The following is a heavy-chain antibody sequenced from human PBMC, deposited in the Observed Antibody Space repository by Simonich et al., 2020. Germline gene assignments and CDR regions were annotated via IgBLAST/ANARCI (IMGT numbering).Heavy chain of an antibody. D-gene: IGHD3-10*01. V-gene: IGHV3-7*01. CDR1: GFPFGSFW. J-gene: IGHJ4*02. CDR2: IKQDGSEK. Sequence: EVQLVESGGGLVQPGGSLRLSCAASGFPFGSFWLSWVGRAQGEGREWGRQAPGKGLEWVATIKQDGSEKYYVDSGKGRFTISRDNAKNSLYLQMNSLRAEDTAVYYCARDREVYGSGSYYNYWGQGTLVTVSS. CDR3: ARDREVYGSGSYYNY.